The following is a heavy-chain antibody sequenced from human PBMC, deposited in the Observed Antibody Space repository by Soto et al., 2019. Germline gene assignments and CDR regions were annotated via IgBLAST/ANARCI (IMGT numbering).Heavy chain of an antibody. J-gene: IGHJ4*02. Sequence: TSETLSLTCTVSGASISSSSYYWGWIRQPPGKGLEWIGSIYYSGSTYYNPSLKSRVTISVDTSKNQFSPKLSSVTAADAAVYYCARHGDCTNGVCPFDYWGQGTLLTVSS. V-gene: IGHV4-39*01. CDR1: GASISSSSYY. D-gene: IGHD2-8*01. CDR2: IYYSGST. CDR3: ARHGDCTNGVCPFDY.